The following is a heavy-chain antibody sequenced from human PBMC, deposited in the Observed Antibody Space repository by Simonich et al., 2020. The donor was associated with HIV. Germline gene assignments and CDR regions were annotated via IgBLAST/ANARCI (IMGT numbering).Heavy chain of an antibody. Sequence: EVQLVESGGGLVKPGGSLRLSCAYSGFTFSSYSMNWVGQAPGKGLEWVSSNSRLNSYINYADSVKVRFTISRDNAKNSLYLQMNSLRAEDTAVYYCARDQVASIAVAFDYWGQGTLVTVSS. D-gene: IGHD6-19*01. CDR1: GFTFSSYS. CDR3: ARDQVASIAVAFDY. V-gene: IGHV3-21*01. CDR2: NSRLNSYI. J-gene: IGHJ4*02.